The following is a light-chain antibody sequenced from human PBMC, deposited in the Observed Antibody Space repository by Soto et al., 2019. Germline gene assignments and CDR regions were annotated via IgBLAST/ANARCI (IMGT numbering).Light chain of an antibody. J-gene: IGKJ1*01. CDR2: AAS. Sequence: DIQMTQSPSSLSASVGDRVTITCRASQDIRNDLVWYHQKPGKAPKCLIYAASSLQRGVPSRFSDSGSGTKFTPAISSLQPEDVTTFCCLQHNSYPWTFGQGTKVEIK. V-gene: IGKV1-17*01. CDR3: LQHNSYPWT. CDR1: QDIRND.